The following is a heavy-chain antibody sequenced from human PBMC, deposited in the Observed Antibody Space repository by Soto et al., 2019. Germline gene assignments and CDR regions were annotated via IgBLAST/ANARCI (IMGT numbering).Heavy chain of an antibody. V-gene: IGHV3-15*01. J-gene: IGHJ4*02. Sequence: EVQLVESGGGLVQPGGSLRLSCAASGFAFSNAWMSWVRQAPGKGLEWVGRIISKTDGGTTDYDAPVKGRFTISRDDSKNTLYLQMSSLKTEDTAVYYCAAGTGRTDFDYWGRGTLVTVSS. CDR3: AAGTGRTDFDY. CDR1: GFAFSNAW. D-gene: IGHD2-2*01. CDR2: IISKTDGGTT.